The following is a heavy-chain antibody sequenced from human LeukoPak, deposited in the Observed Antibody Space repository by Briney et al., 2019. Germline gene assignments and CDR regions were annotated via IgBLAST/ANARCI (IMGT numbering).Heavy chain of an antibody. D-gene: IGHD1-26*01. CDR2: IGGGGVTT. CDR1: GFTFSSYS. J-gene: IGHJ2*01. V-gene: IGHV3-64*02. Sequence: PGGSLRLSCAASGFTFSSYSMHWVRQAPGKGPEFVSVIGGGGVTTFYADSVKDRFTISRDNSKKTLYLEMGSLRAEDMAVYYCAREGGGSGLWYYDLWGRGTLVTVSS. CDR3: AREGGGSGLWYYDL.